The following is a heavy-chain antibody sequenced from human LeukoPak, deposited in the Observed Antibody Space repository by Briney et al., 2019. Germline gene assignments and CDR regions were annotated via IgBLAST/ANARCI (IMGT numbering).Heavy chain of an antibody. J-gene: IGHJ3*02. CDR2: IGAAGAHT. D-gene: IGHD1-14*01. V-gene: IGHV3-64*01. CDR3: ARELVGTKTRGFDI. Sequence: GGSLSLSCAASGLSFSYHDMHWVRQAPGKGLEFVSSIGAAGAHTYYAHSVKGRFTISRDNLQSKMSLQLDDLRPEDSPVYYCARELVGTKTRGFDIGGQGTVVTVSS. CDR1: GLSFSYHD.